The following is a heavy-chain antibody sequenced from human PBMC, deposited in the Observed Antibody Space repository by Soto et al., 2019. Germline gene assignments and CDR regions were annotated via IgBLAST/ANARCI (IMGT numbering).Heavy chain of an antibody. V-gene: IGHV3-23*01. CDR3: AKGGYTTYYEC. CDR2: IRASAGTT. D-gene: IGHD5-18*01. Sequence: PGGSLRLSCASSGFTFSSYSMNWVRQAPGKGLEWVSTIRASAGTTFYADSVKGRFTISRDNSKNTVYLQMNSLKAEDRALYFCAKGGYTTYYECWGQGTLVTVSS. J-gene: IGHJ4*02. CDR1: GFTFSSYS.